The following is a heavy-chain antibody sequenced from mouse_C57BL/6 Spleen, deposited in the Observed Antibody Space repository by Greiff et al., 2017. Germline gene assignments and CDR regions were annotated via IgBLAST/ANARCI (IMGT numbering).Heavy chain of an antibody. CDR3: ARPTTVVAPYFDV. V-gene: IGHV5-4*03. J-gene: IGHJ1*03. CDR1: GFTFSSYA. CDR2: ISDGGSYS. Sequence: EVKLMESGGGLVKPGGSLKLSCAASGFTFSSYAMSWVRQTPEKRLAWVATISDGGSYSYYPDNVKGRFTISRDNAKNNLYLQMSHLKSEDTAMYYCARPTTVVAPYFDVWGTGTTVTVAS. D-gene: IGHD1-1*01.